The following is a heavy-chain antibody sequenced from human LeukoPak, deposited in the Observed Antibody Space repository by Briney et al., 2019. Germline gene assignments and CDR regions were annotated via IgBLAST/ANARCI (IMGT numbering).Heavy chain of an antibody. Sequence: SETLSLTCAVSGVSISSSSYYWGWIRQPPGKGLEWIGSIYYSGSTYYNPSLKSRVTISVDTSKNQFSLKLSSVTAADTAVYYCARHPTLPVGMFGENDYWGQGTLVTVSS. CDR2: IYYSGST. CDR3: ARHPTLPVGMFGENDY. V-gene: IGHV4-39*01. D-gene: IGHD3-10*02. J-gene: IGHJ4*02. CDR1: GVSISSSSYY.